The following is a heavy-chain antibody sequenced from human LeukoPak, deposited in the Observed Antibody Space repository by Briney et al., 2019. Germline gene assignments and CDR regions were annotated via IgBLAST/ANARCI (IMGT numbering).Heavy chain of an antibody. CDR3: ARRVCGGDSYFTTPENWFDP. V-gene: IGHV5-51*01. J-gene: IGHJ5*02. D-gene: IGHD2-21*02. CDR2: INPGDSDT. Sequence: GESLNISCKGTGYSFSNYWIGWVRQMPGKGLEWMGIINPGDSDTRYSPSFQGQVTISADKSISTAYVQWSSLKASGTAMYYCARRVCGGDSYFTTPENWFDPWGQGTLVTVSS. CDR1: GYSFSNYW.